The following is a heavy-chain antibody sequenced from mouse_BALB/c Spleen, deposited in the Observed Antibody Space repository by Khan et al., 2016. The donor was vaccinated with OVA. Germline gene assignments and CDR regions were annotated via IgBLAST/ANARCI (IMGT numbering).Heavy chain of an antibody. J-gene: IGHJ4*01. V-gene: IGHV3-2*02. CDR2: ISYSGST. CDR1: GYSITSDYA. D-gene: IGHD1-1*01. Sequence: EVQLQESGPGLVKPSQSLSLTCTVTGYSITSDYAWNWIRQFPGNKLEWIGYISYSGSTSYNPSLKSRISITRDTSKNQFFLQLNSVTTEDTATYYCVRGNYYGEAMDYWGQGTSVTVSS. CDR3: VRGNYYGEAMDY.